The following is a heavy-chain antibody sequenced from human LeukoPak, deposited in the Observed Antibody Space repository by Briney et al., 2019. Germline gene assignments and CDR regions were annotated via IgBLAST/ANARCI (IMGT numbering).Heavy chain of an antibody. CDR1: GGTFSSYA. Sequence: EASVKVSCKASGGTFSSYAISWVRQAPGQGLEWMGGIIPIFGTANYAQKFQGRVTITADESTSTAYMELSSLRSEDTAVYYCARDRQLRGARIYWFDPWAREPWSPSPQ. CDR3: ARDRQLRGARIYWFDP. J-gene: IGHJ5*02. CDR2: IIPIFGTA. D-gene: IGHD1-26*01. V-gene: IGHV1-69*13.